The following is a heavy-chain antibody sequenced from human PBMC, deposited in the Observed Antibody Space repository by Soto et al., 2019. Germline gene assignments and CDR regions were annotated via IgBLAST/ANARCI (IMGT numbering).Heavy chain of an antibody. D-gene: IGHD3-10*01. V-gene: IGHV1-2*02. CDR2: INPNSGGT. CDR1: GYTFTGYY. CDR3: ARDGRVRGPQLWFDP. J-gene: IGHJ5*02. Sequence: QVQLVRSGAEVKKPGASVKVSCKASGYTFTGYYMHWVRQAPGQGLEWMGWINPNSGGTNYAQKFQGRVTMTRDTSISTAYMELSRLRSDDTAVYYCARDGRVRGPQLWFDPWGQGTLVTVSS.